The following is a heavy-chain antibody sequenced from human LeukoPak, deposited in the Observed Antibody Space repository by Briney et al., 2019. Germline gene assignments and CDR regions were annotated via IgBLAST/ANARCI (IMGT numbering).Heavy chain of an antibody. CDR2: ISHDGTVT. J-gene: IGHJ4*02. V-gene: IGHV3-30*18. Sequence: GGSLRLSCEASGFTFSSYGVQRVRQAPGMGPEWVSVISHDGTVTHYADSVKGRFTISRDSSTNTLYLQMDSLRTEDTAVYYCAKEGSQYASSWFDYWGQGTLVTVSS. CDR1: GFTFSSYG. CDR3: AKEGSQYASSWFDY. D-gene: IGHD6-13*01.